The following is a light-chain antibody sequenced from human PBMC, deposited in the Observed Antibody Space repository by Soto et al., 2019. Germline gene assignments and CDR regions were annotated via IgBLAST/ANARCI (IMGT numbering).Light chain of an antibody. Sequence: QAVVTQSSSASASLGSSVKLTCTLSSGHSSYIIAWHQQQPGKAPRYLMKLEGSGSYNKGSGVPDRFSGSSSGADRYLTISNLQSEDEADYYCETWDSNTLYVFGTGTKLTVL. CDR1: SGHSSYI. V-gene: IGLV4-60*03. CDR3: ETWDSNTLYV. J-gene: IGLJ1*01. CDR2: LEGSGSY.